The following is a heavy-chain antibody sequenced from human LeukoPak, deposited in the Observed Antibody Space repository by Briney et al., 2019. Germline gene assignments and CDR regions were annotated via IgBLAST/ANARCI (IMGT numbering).Heavy chain of an antibody. CDR2: ISSSGSTI. Sequence: GGSLRLSCAASGFTFSSYWMSWVRQAPGKGLEWVSYISSSGSTIYYADSVKGRFTISRDNAKNSLYLQMNSLRAEDTAVYYCARDSTYDYVWGESSYDAFDIWGQGTMVTVSS. CDR1: GFTFSSYW. J-gene: IGHJ3*02. CDR3: ARDSTYDYVWGESSYDAFDI. D-gene: IGHD3-16*01. V-gene: IGHV3-48*04.